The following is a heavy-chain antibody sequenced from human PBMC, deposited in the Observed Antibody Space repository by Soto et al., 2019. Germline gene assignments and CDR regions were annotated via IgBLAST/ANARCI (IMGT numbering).Heavy chain of an antibody. J-gene: IGHJ4*02. D-gene: IGHD6-19*01. CDR3: ARDPIAVAGLSRPDY. V-gene: IGHV1-18*04. CDR2: ISAYNGNT. Sequence: GASVKVSCKASGYTFTSYGISWVRQAPGQGLEWMGWISAYNGNTNYAQKLQGRVTMTTDTSTSTAYMELRSLRSDDTAVYYCARDPIAVAGLSRPDYWGQGTLVTVSS. CDR1: GYTFTSYG.